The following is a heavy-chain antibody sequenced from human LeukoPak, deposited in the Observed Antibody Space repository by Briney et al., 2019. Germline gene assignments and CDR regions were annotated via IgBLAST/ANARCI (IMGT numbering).Heavy chain of an antibody. CDR1: GYNFSDYW. Sequence: GESLKISCKTSGYNFSDYWIGWVRQMPGKGLEWMGNIYPGDSDTRYSPPFQGQVTISADKSISTAYLQWSNLKASDTAMYYCARCGSSSLRTVDPWGQGTLVTVSS. CDR3: ARCGSSSLRTVDP. J-gene: IGHJ5*02. CDR2: IYPGDSDT. V-gene: IGHV5-51*01. D-gene: IGHD2-2*01.